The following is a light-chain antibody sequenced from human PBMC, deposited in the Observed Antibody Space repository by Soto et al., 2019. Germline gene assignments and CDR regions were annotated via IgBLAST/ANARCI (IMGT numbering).Light chain of an antibody. CDR2: DVS. V-gene: IGLV2-14*03. J-gene: IGLJ1*01. CDR1: SSDVGGYDY. Sequence: QSALTQPASLSGSPGQSITISCTGTSSDVGGYDYVSWYQLHPGKAPKLTIYDVSNRPSGVSNRFSGSKSGNTASLTISGLQAEDESDYYCSSYVSGSTSYVFGTGTKVTVL. CDR3: SSYVSGSTSYV.